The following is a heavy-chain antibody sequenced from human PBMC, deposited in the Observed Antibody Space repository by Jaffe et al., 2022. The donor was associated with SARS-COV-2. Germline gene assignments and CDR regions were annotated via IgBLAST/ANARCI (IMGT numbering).Heavy chain of an antibody. CDR1: GGSISSSSYY. V-gene: IGHV4-39*01. J-gene: IGHJ4*02. Sequence: QLQLQESGPGLVKPSETLSLTCTVSGGSISSSSYYWGWIRQPPGKGLEWIANIYDSGTTYYNPSLKSRVTISVDTSTNQLSLKLRSVTAADTAVYYCARRRGGSSQFDYWGQGTLVTVSS. CDR3: ARRRGGSSQFDY. D-gene: IGHD2-15*01. CDR2: IYDSGTT.